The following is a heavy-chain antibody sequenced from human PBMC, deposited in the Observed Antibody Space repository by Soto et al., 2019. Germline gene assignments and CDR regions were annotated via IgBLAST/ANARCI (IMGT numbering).Heavy chain of an antibody. D-gene: IGHD6-13*01. J-gene: IGHJ4*02. Sequence: GGSLSLSCAAPGLTFSSIGRSWVRKAPGKGLEWVANIKQDGSEKYYVDSVKGRFTISRDNAKNSLYLQMNSLRAEDTAVYYCARDGQLVINYFDYWGQGXLVTVYS. CDR1: GLTFSSIG. CDR2: IKQDGSEK. V-gene: IGHV3-7*01. CDR3: ARDGQLVINYFDY.